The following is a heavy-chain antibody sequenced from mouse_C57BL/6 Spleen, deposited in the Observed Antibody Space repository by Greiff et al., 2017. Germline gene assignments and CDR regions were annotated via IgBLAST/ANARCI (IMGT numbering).Heavy chain of an antibody. CDR3: ARSTMVTTGVAY. Sequence: EVQLQESGPELVKPGASVKMSCKASGYTFTDYNLHWVKQSHGKSLEWIGYINPNNGGTSYNKKFKGKATLTVNKSSSTAYMELRSLTSEDSAVYYCARSTMVTTGVAYWGQGTLGTVSA. V-gene: IGHV1-22*01. CDR2: INPNNGGT. D-gene: IGHD2-2*01. CDR1: GYTFTDYN. J-gene: IGHJ3*01.